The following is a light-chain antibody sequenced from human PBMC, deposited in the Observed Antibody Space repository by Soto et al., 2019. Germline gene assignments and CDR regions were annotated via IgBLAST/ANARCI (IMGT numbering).Light chain of an antibody. Sequence: DFELTQTPSSLSAFVVDRVSISFRASQSISKFLSWYQQRPGTAPKLLIYAASSLESGVPSRFSGSGSGTDFTLTISSLQPEDFATYYCQQNYNTPITFGQGTRLEIK. CDR1: QSISKF. V-gene: IGKV1-39*01. J-gene: IGKJ5*01. CDR3: QQNYNTPIT. CDR2: AAS.